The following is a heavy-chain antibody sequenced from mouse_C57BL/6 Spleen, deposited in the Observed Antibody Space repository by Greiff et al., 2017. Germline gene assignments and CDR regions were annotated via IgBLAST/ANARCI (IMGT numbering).Heavy chain of an antibody. CDR3: ARGGMGLPYYYAMDD. Sequence: EVQRVESGPGLVKPSQSLSLTCSVTGYSITSGYYWNWIRQFPGNKLEWMGYISYDGSNNYNPSLKNRISITRDTSKNQFFLKLNSVTTEYTATXYCARGGMGLPYYYAMDDWGQGTSVTVSS. J-gene: IGHJ4*01. CDR1: GYSITSGYY. CDR2: ISYDGSN. V-gene: IGHV3-6*01. D-gene: IGHD2-4*01.